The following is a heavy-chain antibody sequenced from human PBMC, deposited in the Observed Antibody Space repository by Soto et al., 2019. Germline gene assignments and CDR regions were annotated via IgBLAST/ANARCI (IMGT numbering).Heavy chain of an antibody. CDR1: GFSLSTSGMC. J-gene: IGHJ3*02. CDR2: IDWDDDE. D-gene: IGHD3-10*01. Sequence: SGPTLVNPTQTLTLTCTFSGFSLSTSGMCVSWIRQPPGKALEWLARIDWDDDEYYNTYLKTRLTISKDTSKNQVVLTMTNMDPVETATYYCARTAGSRDAFDIWGQGTMVTVSS. V-gene: IGHV2-70*11. CDR3: ARTAGSRDAFDI.